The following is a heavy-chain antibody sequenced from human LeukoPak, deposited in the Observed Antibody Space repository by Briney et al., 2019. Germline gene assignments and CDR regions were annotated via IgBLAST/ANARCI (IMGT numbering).Heavy chain of an antibody. J-gene: IGHJ4*02. CDR2: IYSGGNT. CDR3: ARDVSSSWFDY. Sequence: GGSLRLSCAVSGFTVSNNYMSWVRQAPGKGLEWVSVIYSGGNTYYADSVKGRFTISRDNSKNTLYLQMNSLRAEDTAVYYCARDVSSSWFDYWGQGTLVTVSS. CDR1: GFTVSNNY. V-gene: IGHV3-53*01. D-gene: IGHD6-13*01.